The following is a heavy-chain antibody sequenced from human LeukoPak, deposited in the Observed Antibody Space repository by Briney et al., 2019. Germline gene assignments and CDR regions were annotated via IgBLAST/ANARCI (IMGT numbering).Heavy chain of an antibody. CDR2: INWNGGST. V-gene: IGHV3-20*04. D-gene: IGHD2-15*01. Sequence: GGSLRLSCAASGFTFDDYGMSWVRQAPGKGLEWVSGINWNGGSTGYADSVKGRFTISRDNAKNSLYLQMNSLRAEDTALYYCARAGGGIVGDAFDIWGQGTMVTVSS. J-gene: IGHJ3*02. CDR1: GFTFDDYG. CDR3: ARAGGGIVGDAFDI.